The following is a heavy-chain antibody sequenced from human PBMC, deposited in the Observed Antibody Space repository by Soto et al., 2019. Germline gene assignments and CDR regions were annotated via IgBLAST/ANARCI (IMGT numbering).Heavy chain of an antibody. CDR2: IYYRGNT. CDR1: GGSISSSSYY. D-gene: IGHD2-15*01. V-gene: IGHV4-39*01. Sequence: QLQLQESGPGLVKPSETLSLTCTVSGGSISSSSYYWGWIRQPPGKGLEWIGSIYYRGNTYYNPSLKSRVTISVDTSKNQFSLKLSSVTAADTAVYYCARVGGGYCSGGSCQVDYWGQGTLVTVSS. J-gene: IGHJ4*02. CDR3: ARVGGGYCSGGSCQVDY.